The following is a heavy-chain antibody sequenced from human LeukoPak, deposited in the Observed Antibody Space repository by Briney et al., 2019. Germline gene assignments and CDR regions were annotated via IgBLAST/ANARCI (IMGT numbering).Heavy chain of an antibody. J-gene: IGHJ5*02. CDR3: ARGGVPGAGNWFDP. V-gene: IGHV4-4*07. D-gene: IGHD2-2*01. CDR2: IYTNGNT. CDR1: GDSITNYY. Sequence: SETLSLTCTVSGDSITNYYWNWIRQPAGKGLEWIGRIYTNGNTKYNPSLNSRVTLSVDTSKNQFSLRLSSVTAADTAVYYCARGGVPGAGNWFDPWGQGTLVTVSS.